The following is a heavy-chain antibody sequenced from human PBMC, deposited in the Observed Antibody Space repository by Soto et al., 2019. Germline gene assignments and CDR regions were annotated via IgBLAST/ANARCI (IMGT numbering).Heavy chain of an antibody. CDR3: ARDGYSSGYYDYFDY. Sequence: PGGSLRLSCAGSGFTLSDHYIDWVRQAPGKGLEWVAVISYDGSNKYYADSVKGRFTISRDNSKNTLYLQMNSLRAEDTAVYYCARDGYSSGYYDYFDYWGQGTLVTVSS. CDR1: GFTLSDHY. V-gene: IGHV3-30-3*01. J-gene: IGHJ4*02. D-gene: IGHD3-22*01. CDR2: ISYDGSNK.